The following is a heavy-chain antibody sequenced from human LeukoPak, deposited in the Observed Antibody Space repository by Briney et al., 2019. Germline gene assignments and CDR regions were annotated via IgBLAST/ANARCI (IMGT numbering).Heavy chain of an antibody. J-gene: IGHJ4*02. V-gene: IGHV1-46*01. CDR2: INPSGGST. CDR3: ARDSPRITMVRGALPGY. CDR1: GYTFTCYY. D-gene: IGHD3-10*01. Sequence: ASVKVSCKASGYTFTCYYMHWVRQAPGQGLEWMGIINPSGGSTSYAQKFQGRVTMTRDTSTSTVYMELSSLRSEDTAVYYCARDSPRITMVRGALPGYWGQGTLVTVSS.